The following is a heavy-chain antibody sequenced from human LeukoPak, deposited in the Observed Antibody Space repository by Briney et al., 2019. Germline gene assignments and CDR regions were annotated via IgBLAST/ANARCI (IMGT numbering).Heavy chain of an antibody. V-gene: IGHV3-48*04. CDR3: ARDQGNGCFDP. CDR2: ISSSNSVI. CDR1: GFTFSSYS. Sequence: PGRSLRLSCAASGFTFSSYSMNWARQAPGKGLEWVSYISSSNSVIYYVDSVKGRFTISRDNAKNSLYLQMDSLRAEDTAVYYCARDQGNGCFDPWGQGSLVTVSS. J-gene: IGHJ5*02. D-gene: IGHD1-1*01.